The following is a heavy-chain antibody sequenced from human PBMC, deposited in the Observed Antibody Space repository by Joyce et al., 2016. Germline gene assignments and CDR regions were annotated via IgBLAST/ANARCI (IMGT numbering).Heavy chain of an antibody. CDR2: IYNSATT. CDR3: ATSLPSRVGGFQFFGMDV. J-gene: IGHJ6*02. V-gene: IGHV4-61*01. Sequence: HLQESGPGLVKPSETLSLTCTISGDSFSDTSYYWSWIRQSPGKGLEWLGFIYNSATTHYNPSLGGRLSISVGAAKKQFSRRLTSVTSADTAVYYCATSLPSRVGGFQFFGMDVWGQGTTVIVS. CDR1: GDSFSDTSYY. D-gene: IGHD3-10*01.